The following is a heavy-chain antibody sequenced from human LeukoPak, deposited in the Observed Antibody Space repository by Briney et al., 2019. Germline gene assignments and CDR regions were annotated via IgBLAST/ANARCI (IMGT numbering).Heavy chain of an antibody. CDR1: GFTFSDYY. CDR2: ISSSGTV. V-gene: IGHV3-69-1*02. CDR3: ARLWGGNGSSGGSLNL. Sequence: GGSLRLSCAASGFTFSDYYMSWIRQAPGKGLEWVSYISSSGTVHYADSVKGRFTISKDNSNNMVFLQMDRLRAEDTAVYYCARLWGGNGSSGGSLNLWGQGTLVTVSS. J-gene: IGHJ5*02. D-gene: IGHD3-16*01.